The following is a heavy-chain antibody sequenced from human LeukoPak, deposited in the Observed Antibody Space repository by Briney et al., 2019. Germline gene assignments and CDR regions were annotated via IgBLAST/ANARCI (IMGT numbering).Heavy chain of an antibody. D-gene: IGHD3-3*01. CDR2: IYYSGST. Sequence: SETLSLTCTVSGYSISSGYYWAWIRQPPGKGLEWIGYIYYSGSTYYNPSLKSRVTISVDTSKNQFSLKLSSVTAADTAVYYCARVSANGYYTENWGQGTLVTVSS. J-gene: IGHJ4*02. V-gene: IGHV4-38-2*02. CDR1: GYSISSGYY. CDR3: ARVSANGYYTEN.